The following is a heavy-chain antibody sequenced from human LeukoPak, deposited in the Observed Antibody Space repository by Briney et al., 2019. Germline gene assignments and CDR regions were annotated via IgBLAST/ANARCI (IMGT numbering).Heavy chain of an antibody. CDR1: GYTFTGYY. J-gene: IGHJ6*03. CDR3: ARGPRPDSSSSYYYYMDV. D-gene: IGHD6-13*01. Sequence: GASVKVSCKASGYTFTGYYMHWVRQAPGQGLEWMGWMNPNSGNTGYAQKFQGRVTMTRNTSISTAYMELSSLRSEDTAVYYCARGPRPDSSSSYYYYMDVRGKGTTVTIS. V-gene: IGHV1-8*02. CDR2: MNPNSGNT.